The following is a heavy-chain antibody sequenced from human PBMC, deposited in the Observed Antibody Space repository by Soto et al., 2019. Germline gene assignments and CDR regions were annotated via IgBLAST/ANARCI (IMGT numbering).Heavy chain of an antibody. V-gene: IGHV1-2*02. J-gene: IGHJ4*01. D-gene: IGHD4-4*01. CDR2: LNPYNGAT. Sequence: QAHLVQSGAEVKKTGASMKVSCKASGYPFRDNHIRWVRQAPGQGLEWMGWLNPYNGATNYAAKFQGRVTMTRDASISTSYIELNGLESDDTAMYYCATARRGTVSLLADWGQGTLVTVSS. CDR1: GYPFRDNH. CDR3: ATARRGTVSLLAD.